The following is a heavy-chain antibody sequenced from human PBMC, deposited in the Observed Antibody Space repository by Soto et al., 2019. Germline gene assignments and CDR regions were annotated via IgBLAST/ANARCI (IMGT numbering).Heavy chain of an antibody. D-gene: IGHD1-26*01. V-gene: IGHV4-31*03. J-gene: IGHJ6*02. CDR1: GGSISSGGYY. CDR3: ARGEGRLGVYYGMDV. CDR2: IYYSGST. Sequence: QVQLQESDPGLVKPSQTLSLTCTVSGGSISSGGYYWSWIRQHPGKGLEWIGYIYYSGSTYYNPSLKSRVTISVDTSKNQFSLKLSSVTAADTAVYYCARGEGRLGVYYGMDVWGQGTTVTVSS.